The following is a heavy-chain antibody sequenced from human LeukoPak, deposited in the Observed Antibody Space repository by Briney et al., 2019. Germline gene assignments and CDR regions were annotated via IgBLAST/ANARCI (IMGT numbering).Heavy chain of an antibody. CDR1: GGTFSSYA. CDR3: AREGYYYDSSGYYPFDY. CDR2: IIPIFGTA. D-gene: IGHD3-22*01. V-gene: IGHV1-69*01. Sequence: SVKVSCTASGGTFSSYAISWVRQAPGQGLEWMGGIIPIFGTANYAQKFQGRVTITADESTSTAYMELSSLRSEDTAVYYCAREGYYYDSSGYYPFDYWGQGTLVTVSS. J-gene: IGHJ4*02.